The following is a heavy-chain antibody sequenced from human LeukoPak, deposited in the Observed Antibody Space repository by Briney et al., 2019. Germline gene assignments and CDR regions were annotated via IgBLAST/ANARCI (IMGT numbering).Heavy chain of an antibody. V-gene: IGHV1-2*02. J-gene: IGHJ4*02. CDR3: TRAAVSGSGWYYFDY. CDR2: INPNSGGT. D-gene: IGHD6-19*01. CDR1: GYTFTGYY. Sequence: ASVKVSCKASGYTFTGYYMHWVRQAPGQGLEWMGWINPNSGGTNYAQKFQGRVTMTRDTSISTAYMELSRLRSDDTAVYYCTRAAVSGSGWYYFDYWGQGTLVTVSS.